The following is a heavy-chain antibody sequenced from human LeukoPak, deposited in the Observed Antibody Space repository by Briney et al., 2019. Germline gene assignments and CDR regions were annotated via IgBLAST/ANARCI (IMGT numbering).Heavy chain of an antibody. CDR3: ASSGYNWNLNWFDP. Sequence: GGSLRLSCAASGFTFSSYSMNWVRQAPGKGLEWVSSISSSSSYIYYADSVKGRFTISRDNAKNSLYLQMDSLRAEDTAVYYCASSGYNWNLNWFDPWGQGTLVTVSS. CDR1: GFTFSSYS. V-gene: IGHV3-21*01. CDR2: ISSSSSYI. J-gene: IGHJ5*02. D-gene: IGHD1-20*01.